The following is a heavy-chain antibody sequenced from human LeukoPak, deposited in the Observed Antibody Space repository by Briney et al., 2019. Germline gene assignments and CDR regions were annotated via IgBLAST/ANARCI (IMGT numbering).Heavy chain of an antibody. J-gene: IGHJ4*02. D-gene: IGHD2-8*02. V-gene: IGHV3-23*01. CDR3: ATYRQVLLPFES. Sequence: PGGSLRLSCAASGFTFSNYAMRWVRQPPGKGLEWVSSIFPSGGEIHYADSVRGRFTISRDNSKSTLSLQMNSLRAEDTAIYYCATYRQVLLPFESWGQGTLVTVSS. CDR1: GFTFSNYA. CDR2: IFPSGGEI.